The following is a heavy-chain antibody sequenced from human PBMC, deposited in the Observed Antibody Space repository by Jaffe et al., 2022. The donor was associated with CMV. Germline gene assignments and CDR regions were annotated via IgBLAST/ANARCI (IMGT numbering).Heavy chain of an antibody. V-gene: IGHV3-33*01. D-gene: IGHD4-17*01. CDR3: ARAARDDYGDYTLGGAAFDI. CDR2: IWYDGSNK. Sequence: QVQLVESGGGVVQPGRSLRLSCAASGFTFSSYGMHWVRQAPGKGLEWVAVIWYDGSNKYYADSVKGRFTISRDNSKNTLYLQMNSLRAEDTAVYYCARAARDDYGDYTLGGAAFDIWGQGTMVTVSS. J-gene: IGHJ3*02. CDR1: GFTFSSYG.